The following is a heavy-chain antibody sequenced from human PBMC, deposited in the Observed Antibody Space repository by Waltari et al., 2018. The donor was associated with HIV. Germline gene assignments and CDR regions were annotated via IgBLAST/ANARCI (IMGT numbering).Heavy chain of an antibody. V-gene: IGHV3-53*01. Sequence: EVQLVESGGGLIETGGSLRLSCAASGFTVSSNYMSWVRQAPGKGLGWVSVIYSGCSRYYADAVKGRFTISRDNSKNTVSLHMNSLRAEDTAVYYCARDPRSSGYYGVDVWGQGTAVTVSS. CDR1: GFTVSSNY. CDR3: ARDPRSSGYYGVDV. J-gene: IGHJ6*02. CDR2: IYSGCSR. D-gene: IGHD1-26*01.